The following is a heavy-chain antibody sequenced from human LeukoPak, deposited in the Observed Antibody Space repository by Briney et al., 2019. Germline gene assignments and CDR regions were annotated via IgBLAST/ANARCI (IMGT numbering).Heavy chain of an antibody. CDR3: ALTYGSSGYYSHYFDY. CDR2: INHSGST. J-gene: IGHJ4*02. V-gene: IGHV4-34*01. CDR1: GGSFSGYY. D-gene: IGHD3-22*01. Sequence: SETLSLTCAVYGGSFSGYYWSWIRQPPGKGLEWIGEINHSGSTNYNPSLKSRVTISVDTSKNQFSLKLSSVTAPDTAVYYCALTYGSSGYYSHYFDYWGQGTLVTVSS.